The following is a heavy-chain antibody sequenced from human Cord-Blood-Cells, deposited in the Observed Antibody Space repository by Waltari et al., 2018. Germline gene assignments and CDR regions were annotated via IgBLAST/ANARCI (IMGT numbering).Heavy chain of an antibody. J-gene: IGHJ5*02. CDR3: ARSGGVSWGATWFDP. CDR2: IYYSGST. V-gene: IGHV4-39*07. Sequence: QLQLQESGPGLVKPSETLSLTCTVSGGSISSSRYYWGWIRQPPGKGLEWIGSIYYSGSTYYNPSLKSRVTISVDTSKNQFSLKLSSVTAADTAVYYCARSGGVSWGATWFDPWGQGTLVTVSS. D-gene: IGHD1-26*01. CDR1: GGSISSSRYY.